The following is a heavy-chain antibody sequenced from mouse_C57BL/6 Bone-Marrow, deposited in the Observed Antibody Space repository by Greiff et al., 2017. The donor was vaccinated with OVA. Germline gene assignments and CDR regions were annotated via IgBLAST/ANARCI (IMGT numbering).Heavy chain of an antibody. CDR3: AIRYCYEEVYFDY. J-gene: IGHJ2*01. CDR2: INPSDSDT. D-gene: IGHD2-12*01. V-gene: IGHV1-74*01. Sequence: QVQLQQPGAELVKPGASVKVSCKASGYTFTSYWMHWVKQRPGQGLEWIGRINPSDSDTNYNQKFKGKATLTVDKSSSTAYMQLSSLTSEDSAVYYCAIRYCYEEVYFDYWGQGTTLTVSS. CDR1: GYTFTSYW.